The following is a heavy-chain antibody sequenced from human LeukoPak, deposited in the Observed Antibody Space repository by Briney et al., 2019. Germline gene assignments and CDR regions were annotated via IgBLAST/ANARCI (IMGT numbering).Heavy chain of an antibody. Sequence: ETLSLTCTVSGGSIGSYYWSWIRQPPGKGLEWIGYIYYSGSTNYNPSLKSRVAISVDTSKNQFSLKLSSVTAADTAVYYCARAAYSSGWFGYWGQGTLVTVSS. CDR3: ARAAYSSGWFGY. CDR1: GGSIGSYY. V-gene: IGHV4-59*01. D-gene: IGHD6-19*01. J-gene: IGHJ5*01. CDR2: IYYSGST.